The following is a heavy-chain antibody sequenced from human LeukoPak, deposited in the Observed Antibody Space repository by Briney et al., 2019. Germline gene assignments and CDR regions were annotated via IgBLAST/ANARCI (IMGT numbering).Heavy chain of an antibody. D-gene: IGHD2-2*01. CDR1: GYTFTGYY. CDR3: ARVKYQLLSVSDY. CDR2: INPNSGGT. V-gene: IGHV1-2*02. J-gene: IGHJ4*02. Sequence: GAAVKVSCKSSGYTFTGYYMHWARQAPGQGLEWMGWINPNSGGTNYAQKLQGRVTMTRDTSISTAYMEQSRLRSDDTAVYYCARVKYQLLSVSDYWGQGTLVTVSS.